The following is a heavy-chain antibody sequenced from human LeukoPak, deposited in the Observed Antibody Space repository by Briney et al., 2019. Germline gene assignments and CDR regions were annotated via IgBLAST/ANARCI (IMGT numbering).Heavy chain of an antibody. CDR3: ARVPNYYYYYMDV. CDR1: GGSISSYY. V-gene: IGHV4-59*01. CDR2: IYYSWST. Sequence: PSETLSLTCTVSGGSISSYYWSWIRQPPGKGLEWIGYIYYSWSTNYNPSLKSRVTISVDTSKNQFSLKLSSVTAADTAVYYCARVPNYYYYYMDVWGKGTTVTVSS. J-gene: IGHJ6*03.